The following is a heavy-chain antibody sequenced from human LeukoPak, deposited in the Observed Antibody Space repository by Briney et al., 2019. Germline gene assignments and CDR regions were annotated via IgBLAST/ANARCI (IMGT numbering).Heavy chain of an antibody. D-gene: IGHD2-2*01. J-gene: IGHJ4*02. V-gene: IGHV1-18*01. CDR1: GHTFTSYG. CDR2: ISAYNGNT. Sequence: GASVKVSCKASGHTFTSYGISWVRQAPGQGLEWMGWISAYNGNTNYAQKLQGRVTMTTDTSTSTAYMKLRSLRSDDTAVYYCATSTSRVPAAPYDYWGQGTLVTVSS. CDR3: ATSTSRVPAAPYDY.